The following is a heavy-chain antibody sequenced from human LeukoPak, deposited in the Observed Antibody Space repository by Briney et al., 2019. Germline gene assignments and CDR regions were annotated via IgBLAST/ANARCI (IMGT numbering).Heavy chain of an antibody. D-gene: IGHD6-13*01. J-gene: IGHJ4*02. CDR3: AKRGTGSSWYGGFDY. Sequence: PGGSLRLSCAASGFTFSSYAMSWVRQAPGEGLEWVSAISGSGGSTYYADSVKGRFTISRDNSKNTLYLQMNSLRAEDTAVYYCAKRGTGSSWYGGFDYWGQGTLVTVSS. CDR1: GFTFSSYA. V-gene: IGHV3-23*01. CDR2: ISGSGGST.